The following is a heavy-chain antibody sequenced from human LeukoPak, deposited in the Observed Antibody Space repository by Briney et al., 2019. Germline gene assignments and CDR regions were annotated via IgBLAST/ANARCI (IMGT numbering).Heavy chain of an antibody. CDR2: ITSRSSYK. Sequence: GGSLRLSYAASGFTFSTYAMNWVRQAPGKGLEWVSSITSRSSYKYYADSVKGRFTISRDDAKNSLYLQMNSLRVEDTAVYYCARDNPDYSNNWWFDPWGQGTLVTVSS. D-gene: IGHD4-11*01. V-gene: IGHV3-21*01. J-gene: IGHJ5*02. CDR3: ARDNPDYSNNWWFDP. CDR1: GFTFSTYA.